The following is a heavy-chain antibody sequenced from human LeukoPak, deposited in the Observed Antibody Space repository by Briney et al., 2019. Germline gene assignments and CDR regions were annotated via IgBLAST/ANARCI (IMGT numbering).Heavy chain of an antibody. J-gene: IGHJ4*02. D-gene: IGHD3-22*01. CDR2: ISGSGGST. Sequence: QTGGSLRLSCAASGFTFSSYAMSWVRQAPGKGLEWVSAISGSGGSTYYADSVKGRFTISRANSKNTLYLQMNSLRAEDTAVYYCARDIAYDSSGYYSPHFDYWGQGTLVTVSS. CDR3: ARDIAYDSSGYYSPHFDY. CDR1: GFTFSSYA. V-gene: IGHV3-23*01.